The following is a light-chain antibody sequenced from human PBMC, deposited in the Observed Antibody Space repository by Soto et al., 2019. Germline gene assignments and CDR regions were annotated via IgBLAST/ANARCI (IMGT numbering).Light chain of an antibody. CDR1: QSVSSSY. CDR3: HQFGSSLLYT. V-gene: IGKV3-20*01. Sequence: ESVLTQSPGTLSLSPGERATLSCRASQSVSSSYLAWYQQKPGQAPRLLIYETSSRATGIPDRFSGSGSGTDFTLTISRLEPDDFAVYYCHQFGSSLLYTFGQGTKLEIK. J-gene: IGKJ2*01. CDR2: ETS.